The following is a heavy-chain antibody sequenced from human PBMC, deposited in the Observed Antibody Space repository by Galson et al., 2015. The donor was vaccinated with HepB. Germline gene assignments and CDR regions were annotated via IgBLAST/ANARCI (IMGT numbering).Heavy chain of an antibody. CDR1: GFTFSSHW. J-gene: IGHJ6*02. CDR3: VSKLDYYPMDV. D-gene: IGHD4-23*01. Sequence: SLRLSCAASGFTFSSHWMTWVRQAPGKGLEWVGRMRNKAKGYTTQYPASLQGRFTITRDEKSVFLQMNSLKSEDTAVYYRVSKLDYYPMDVWGQGATVTVSS. CDR2: MRNKAKGYTT. V-gene: IGHV3-72*01.